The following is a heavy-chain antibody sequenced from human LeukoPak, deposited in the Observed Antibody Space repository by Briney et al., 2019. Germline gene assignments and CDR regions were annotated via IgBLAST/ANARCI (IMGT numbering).Heavy chain of an antibody. J-gene: IGHJ4*02. D-gene: IGHD3-22*01. V-gene: IGHV5-51*01. CDR1: GYMFTSYW. CDR3: ARRTYYYDNNGYYLDY. Sequence: PGGSLRLSCKGSGYMFTSYWIGWVRQMPGKGLEWMGIIYPRDSNTTYSPSLQGQVTISADKSINTAYLQWSSLKASDTAMYYCARRTYYYDNNGYYLDYWGQGTLVTVSS. CDR2: IYPRDSNT.